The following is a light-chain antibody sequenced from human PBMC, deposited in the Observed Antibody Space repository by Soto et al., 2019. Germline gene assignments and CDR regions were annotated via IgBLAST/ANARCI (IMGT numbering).Light chain of an antibody. CDR2: AAS. CDR3: QQYGSSPRT. V-gene: IGKV3-20*01. Sequence: EIVLTQSPGTLSLSPGERATLSCRASQSVSNSYLAWYQQTPGQAPRLLIYAASSRATGIPDRFSGSGSGTDFTLTISRLESEDFAVYYCQQYGSSPRTFGQGTKVEIK. J-gene: IGKJ1*01. CDR1: QSVSNSY.